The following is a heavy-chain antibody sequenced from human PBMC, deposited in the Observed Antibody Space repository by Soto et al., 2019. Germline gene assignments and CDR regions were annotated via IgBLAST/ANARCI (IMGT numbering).Heavy chain of an antibody. J-gene: IGHJ3*02. V-gene: IGHV4-59*01. CDR1: GASISSSY. Sequence: SETLSLTCTVSGASISSSYWSWIRQSPGKGLEWIGYVYYSGSTNYNPSLKSRVTISVDTPKNQFSPNLSSVTAADTAVYYCARGYYDSTGQSNTFDIWGQGTLVTVSS. D-gene: IGHD3-22*01. CDR2: VYYSGST. CDR3: ARGYYDSTGQSNTFDI.